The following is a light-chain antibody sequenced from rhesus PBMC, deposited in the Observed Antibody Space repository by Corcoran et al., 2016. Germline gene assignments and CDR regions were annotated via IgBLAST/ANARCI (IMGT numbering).Light chain of an antibody. Sequence: EIVMTQSPATLSLSPGERATLSCRASQRLRSSLAWYQQKPREAPRLLSKGAPRRATGNPDRFSGSGSGTDFTLTLRSLGPEDVAVYYCLQHSTWPLTFGGGTKVELK. CDR3: LQHSTWPLT. V-gene: IGKV3-24*01. J-gene: IGKJ4*01. CDR1: QRLRSS. CDR2: GAP.